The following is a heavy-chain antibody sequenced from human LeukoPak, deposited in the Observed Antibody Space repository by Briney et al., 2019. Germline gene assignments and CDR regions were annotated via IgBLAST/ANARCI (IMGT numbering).Heavy chain of an antibody. D-gene: IGHD2-2*01. J-gene: IGHJ6*02. CDR2: ISYDGSNK. Sequence: GGFLRLSCAASGFTFSSYDMHWVRQAPGKGLEWVAVISYDGSNKYYADSVKGRFTISRDNSKNTLYLQMNSLRAEDTAVYYCARGVVPGPGYGMDVWGQGTTVTVSS. CDR3: ARGVVPGPGYGMDV. CDR1: GFTFSSYD. V-gene: IGHV3-30-3*01.